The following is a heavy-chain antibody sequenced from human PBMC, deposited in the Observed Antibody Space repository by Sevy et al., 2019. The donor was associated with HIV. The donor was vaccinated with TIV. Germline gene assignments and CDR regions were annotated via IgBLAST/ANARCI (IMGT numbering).Heavy chain of an antibody. CDR1: GGSITSLY. V-gene: IGHV4-59*08. D-gene: IGHD1-26*01. Sequence: SETLSLTCTVSGGSITSLYWNWIRQPPGKGLEWIANIYYNGHTNYNPSLKSRVTLSLDTSKNQLSLRLSSVTAADTAMYYCAGENAWGRGYSWGQGTLVTVSS. CDR3: AGENAWGRGYS. J-gene: IGHJ4*02. CDR2: IYYNGHT.